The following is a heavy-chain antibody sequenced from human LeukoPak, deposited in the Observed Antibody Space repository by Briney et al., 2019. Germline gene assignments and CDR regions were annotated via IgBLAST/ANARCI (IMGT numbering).Heavy chain of an antibody. CDR1: GFNFSASY. Sequence: GGSLRLSCEASGFNFSASYMAWIRLTPGKRLEWVSYLSIRNIIINYADSVRGRFIISRDDTKKSLYLQMNNLRIEDTAIYYRASGGDYAGVAALFRHWGQGSLVTVSS. D-gene: IGHD4-17*01. V-gene: IGHV3-11*01. CDR3: ASGGDYAGVAALFRH. CDR2: LSIRNIII. J-gene: IGHJ4*02.